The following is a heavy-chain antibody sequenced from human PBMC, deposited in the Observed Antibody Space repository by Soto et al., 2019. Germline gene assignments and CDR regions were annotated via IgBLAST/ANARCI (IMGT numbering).Heavy chain of an antibody. CDR3: ARVVGDTYYYYYYGMDV. V-gene: IGHV1-3*01. D-gene: IGHD3-10*01. Sequence: ASVKVSCKASGYTFTSYAMHWVRQAPGQRLEWMGWINAGNGNTKYSQKFQGRVTITRDTSASTAYMELSSLRSEDTAVYYCARVVGDTYYYYYYGMDVWGQGTTVTVSS. CDR2: INAGNGNT. CDR1: GYTFTSYA. J-gene: IGHJ6*02.